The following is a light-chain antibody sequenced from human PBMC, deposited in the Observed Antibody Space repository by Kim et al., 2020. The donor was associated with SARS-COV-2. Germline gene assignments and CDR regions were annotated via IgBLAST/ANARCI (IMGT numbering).Light chain of an antibody. CDR1: QHISSW. V-gene: IGKV1D-16*01. Sequence: SASVGDSDTITCRASQHISSWLAWYQQRPEKSPKSLIYASFRLQRGVPSRFSGSGSGTEFTLTISGLQPEDFATYYCQQYSTSPYTFGQGTKLEI. CDR2: ASF. CDR3: QQYSTSPYT. J-gene: IGKJ2*01.